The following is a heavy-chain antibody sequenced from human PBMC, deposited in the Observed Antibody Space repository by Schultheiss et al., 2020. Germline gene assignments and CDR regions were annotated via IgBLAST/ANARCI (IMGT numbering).Heavy chain of an antibody. D-gene: IGHD2-8*01. J-gene: IGHJ3*02. CDR1: GGSISSYY. Sequence: SETLSLTCTVSGGSISSYYWSWIRQPPGKGLEWIGEINHSGSTNYNPSLKSRVTISLDTSKNQFSLKLSSVTAADTAVYYCARVRLMVYAIGYHAFDIWGQGTMVTVSS. CDR2: INHSGST. V-gene: IGHV4-34*01. CDR3: ARVRLMVYAIGYHAFDI.